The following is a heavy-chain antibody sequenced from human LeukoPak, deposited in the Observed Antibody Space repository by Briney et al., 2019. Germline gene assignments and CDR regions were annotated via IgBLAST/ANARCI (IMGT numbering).Heavy chain of an antibody. V-gene: IGHV4-61*02. CDR3: ARGFRGASFDY. CDR1: GGSISSGSYY. CDR2: IYTSGST. J-gene: IGHJ4*02. D-gene: IGHD1-26*01. Sequence: SETLSLTCTVAGGSISSGSYYWSWVRQPAEKGLEWIGRIYTSGSTNYNPSLKSRVTISVDTSKNQFSLKLSSVTAADTAVYYCARGFRGASFDYWGQGTLVTVSS.